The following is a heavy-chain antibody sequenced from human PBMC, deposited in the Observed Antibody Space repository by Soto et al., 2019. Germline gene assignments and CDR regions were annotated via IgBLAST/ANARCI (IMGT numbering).Heavy chain of an antibody. CDR1: DFTFANYW. Sequence: PGGSLRLSCAASDFTFANYWMTWVRQAPGKGLEWVANIEGDGSDKNYADSVKGRFSVSRDNAKRSVYLQMSSLRVEDTAAYYCVRGLYNGSPHFLYRGQGTLVTVSS. CDR3: VRGLYNGSPHFLY. V-gene: IGHV3-7*03. J-gene: IGHJ4*02. D-gene: IGHD1-26*01. CDR2: IEGDGSDK.